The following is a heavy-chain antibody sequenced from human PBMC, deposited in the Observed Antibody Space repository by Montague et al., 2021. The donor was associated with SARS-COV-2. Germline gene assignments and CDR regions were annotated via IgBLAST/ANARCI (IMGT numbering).Heavy chain of an antibody. Sequence: SETLSLTCTASGISISSYYWSWIRQPSGKGLEWIGRIFTGGSSNXSPSFRSRVTMSLDTSQNQLSLQLTSVTPEDTAVYYCTRAVWGVQDYWGQGSLVTVSS. D-gene: IGHD3-10*01. CDR2: IFTGGSS. CDR3: TRAVWGVQDY. CDR1: GISISSYY. J-gene: IGHJ4*02. V-gene: IGHV4-4*07.